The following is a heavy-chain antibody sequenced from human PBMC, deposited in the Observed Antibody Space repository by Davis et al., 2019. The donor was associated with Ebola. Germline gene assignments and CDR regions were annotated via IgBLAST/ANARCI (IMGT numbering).Heavy chain of an antibody. V-gene: IGHV4-59*11. J-gene: IGHJ4*02. CDR3: ARDRHDTSGYGF. CDR2: VYYSGST. Sequence: SETLSLTCTVSGGSISTHYWTWIRQPPAKGLEWIGYVYYSGSTNYNPSLKSRVTMSLDTSKNQISLTLSSVTAADTAVYYCARDRHDTSGYGFWGQGALVTVSS. CDR1: GGSISTHY. D-gene: IGHD3-22*01.